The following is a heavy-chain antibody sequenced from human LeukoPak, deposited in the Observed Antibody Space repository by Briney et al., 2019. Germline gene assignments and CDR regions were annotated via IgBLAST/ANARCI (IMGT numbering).Heavy chain of an antibody. CDR2: IYYGGST. J-gene: IGHJ3*02. CDR3: ASLYYFDSSGYYYGKADI. Sequence: NLSLTSTVSGGSISSGGYYWSWIRQLPGKGLECIGFIYYGGSTFYNPSLKSRVTISIDTSKNQFSLKLSSVTAADTAVYYCASLYYFDSSGYYYGKADIWGQGTMVTVSS. CDR1: GGSISSGGYY. V-gene: IGHV4-31*03. D-gene: IGHD3-22*01.